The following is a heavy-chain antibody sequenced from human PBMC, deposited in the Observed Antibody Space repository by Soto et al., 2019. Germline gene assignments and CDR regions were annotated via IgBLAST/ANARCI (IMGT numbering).Heavy chain of an antibody. CDR2: IWYDGSNK. V-gene: IGHV3-33*01. CDR1: GFTFSSYG. Sequence: GGSLRLSCAAPGFTFSSYGLHWACLALGKKQERVAVIWYDGSNKYYADSVKGRFTISRDNSKNTLYLQMNSLRAEVTAVYYCARYRERELGYDYWGQGALVTVSS. CDR3: ARYRERELGYDY. J-gene: IGHJ4*02. D-gene: IGHD3-10*01.